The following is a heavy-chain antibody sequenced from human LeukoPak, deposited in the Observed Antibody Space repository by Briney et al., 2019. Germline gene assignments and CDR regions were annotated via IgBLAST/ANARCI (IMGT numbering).Heavy chain of an antibody. V-gene: IGHV3-23*01. D-gene: IGHD2-15*01. J-gene: IGHJ6*03. CDR3: AKVYCSGGSCYGTGNYYYMDV. CDR1: GFTFSSYT. Sequence: GGSLRLSCAASGFTFSSYTMNWVRQAPGKGLEWVSAISGSGGNTFYADSVKGRFTISRDNSKDTLYLQMNSLRAEDTAVYYCAKVYCSGGSCYGTGNYYYMDVWGKGTTVTISS. CDR2: ISGSGGNT.